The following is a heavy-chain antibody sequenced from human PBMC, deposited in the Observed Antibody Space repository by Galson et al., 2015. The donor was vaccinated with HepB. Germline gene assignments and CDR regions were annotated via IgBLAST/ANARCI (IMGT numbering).Heavy chain of an antibody. D-gene: IGHD2-15*01. Sequence: SLRLSCAGSGFTLSDSVMHWVRQAPGKGLEYVSAISTNGHNIQYANSVKGRFSIFRDIPKNSLYLQMSSLREEDTAIYYCVKGKGWLLPGHWGQGTLVIVSS. CDR1: GFTLSDSV. V-gene: IGHV3-64D*08. J-gene: IGHJ4*02. CDR2: ISTNGHNI. CDR3: VKGKGWLLPGH.